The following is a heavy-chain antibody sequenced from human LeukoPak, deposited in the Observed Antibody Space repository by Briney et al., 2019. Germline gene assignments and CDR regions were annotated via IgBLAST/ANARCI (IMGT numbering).Heavy chain of an antibody. CDR3: ARASYYYYYYMDV. J-gene: IGHJ6*03. Sequence: SETLSLTCTVSGGSISSSSYYWGWIRQPPGKGLEWIGYIYYSGSTNYNPSLKSRVTISVDTSKNQFSLKLSSVTAADTAVYYCARASYYYYYYMDVWGKGTTVTISS. CDR2: IYYSGST. V-gene: IGHV4-61*05. CDR1: GGSISSSSYY.